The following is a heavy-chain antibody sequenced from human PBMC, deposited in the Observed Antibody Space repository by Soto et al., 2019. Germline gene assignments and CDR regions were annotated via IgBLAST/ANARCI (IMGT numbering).Heavy chain of an antibody. D-gene: IGHD3-3*01. Sequence: TLSLTCTVSGGSISSYYWSWIRQPPGKGLEWMGYIYYSGSTNYNPSLKSRVTISVDTSKNQFSLKLSSVTAADTAVYYCASTTPDGFWSGYPYYYGMDVWGQGTTVTVYS. V-gene: IGHV4-59*01. J-gene: IGHJ6*02. CDR1: GGSISSYY. CDR3: ASTTPDGFWSGYPYYYGMDV. CDR2: IYYSGST.